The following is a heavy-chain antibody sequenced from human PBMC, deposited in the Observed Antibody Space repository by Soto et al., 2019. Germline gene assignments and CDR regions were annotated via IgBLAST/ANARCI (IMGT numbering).Heavy chain of an antibody. J-gene: IGHJ6*02. Sequence: SETLSLTCTVSGGSISSYYWSWIRQPPGKGLEWIGYIYYSGSTNYNPSLESRVTISVDTSKNQFSLKLSSVTAADTAVYYCARDPVVVAAKVYYGMDVSGQATTVTVSS. V-gene: IGHV4-59*12. CDR2: IYYSGST. D-gene: IGHD2-15*01. CDR1: GGSISSYY. CDR3: ARDPVVVAAKVYYGMDV.